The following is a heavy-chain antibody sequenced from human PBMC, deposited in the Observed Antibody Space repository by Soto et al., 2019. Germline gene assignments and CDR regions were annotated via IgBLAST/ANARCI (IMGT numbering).Heavy chain of an antibody. V-gene: IGHV3-48*01. CDR1: GFTFSTYS. CDR2: ISSSSRTI. J-gene: IGHJ6*02. CDR3: AREGAVAGTYSYYGMDV. D-gene: IGHD6-19*01. Sequence: EVQLVESGGGLVQPGGSLRLSCAASGFTFSTYSMNWVRQAPGKGLEWVSYISSSSRTIYYADSVKGRFTISRDNAKNSLYLQMNSLRAEDTAVYYCAREGAVAGTYSYYGMDVWGQGTTVTVSS.